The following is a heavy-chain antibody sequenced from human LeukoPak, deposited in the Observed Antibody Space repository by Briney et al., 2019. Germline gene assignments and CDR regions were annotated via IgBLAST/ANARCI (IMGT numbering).Heavy chain of an antibody. Sequence: ASVKVSCKASGGTFSSYAISWVRQAPGQGLEWMGWINPNSGGTNYAQKFQGRVTMTRDTSISTAYMELSRLRSDDTAVYYCARGYYDFWSGYYSIYYYYYMDVWGKGTTVTVSS. D-gene: IGHD3-3*01. CDR1: GGTFSSYA. CDR2: INPNSGGT. J-gene: IGHJ6*03. V-gene: IGHV1-2*02. CDR3: ARGYYDFWSGYYSIYYYYYMDV.